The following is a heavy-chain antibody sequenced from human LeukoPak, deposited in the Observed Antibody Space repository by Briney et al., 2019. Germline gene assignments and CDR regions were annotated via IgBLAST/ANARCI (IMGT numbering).Heavy chain of an antibody. J-gene: IGHJ3*02. CDR1: GGSISSSSYY. D-gene: IGHD5-24*01. CDR2: IYYSGST. Sequence: SETLSLTCTVSGGSISSSSYYWGWIRQPPGKGLEWIGSIYYSGSTYYNPSLKSRVTISVDTSKNQFSLKLSSVTAADTAVYYCARLEGGRDGYNQYAFDIWGQGTMVTVSS. CDR3: ARLEGGRDGYNQYAFDI. V-gene: IGHV4-39*01.